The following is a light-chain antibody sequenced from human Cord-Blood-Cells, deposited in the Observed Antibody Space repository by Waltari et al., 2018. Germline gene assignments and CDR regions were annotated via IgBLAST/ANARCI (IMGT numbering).Light chain of an antibody. CDR2: AAS. V-gene: IGKV1-39*01. CDR3: QQSYSTPAIT. Sequence: DIQMTQSPSSLSASVGDRVTITCRAGQSISSYLNWYQQKPGKPPKLLIYAASSLQSGVPSRFSGSGSGTDFTLTISSLQPEDFATYYCQQSYSTPAITFGQGTRLEIK. J-gene: IGKJ5*01. CDR1: QSISSY.